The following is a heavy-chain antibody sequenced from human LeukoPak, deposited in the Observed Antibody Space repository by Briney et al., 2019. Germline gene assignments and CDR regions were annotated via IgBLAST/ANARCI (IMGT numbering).Heavy chain of an antibody. Sequence: ASVKVSCKAPGYTFTSYGISWVRQAPGQGLEWMGWISAYNGNTNYAQKFQGRVTITADKSTSTAYMELSSLRSEDTAVYYCARDGGTDYYDSSGYYSLDYWGQGTLVTVSS. D-gene: IGHD3-22*01. J-gene: IGHJ4*02. CDR2: ISAYNGNT. V-gene: IGHV1-18*01. CDR1: GYTFTSYG. CDR3: ARDGGTDYYDSSGYYSLDY.